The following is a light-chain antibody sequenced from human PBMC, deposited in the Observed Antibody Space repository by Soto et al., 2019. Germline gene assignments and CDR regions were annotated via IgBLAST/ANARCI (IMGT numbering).Light chain of an antibody. CDR2: GAS. V-gene: IGKV3-20*01. J-gene: IGKJ1*01. CDR1: QSVSSY. CDR3: QQYGSSRT. Sequence: EIVLTQSPATLSLSPGERATLSCRASQSVSSYLAWYQQKPGQAPRLLIYGASSRATGIPDRFSGSGSGTDFTLTISRLEPEDFAVYYCQQYGSSRTFGQGTKVHIK.